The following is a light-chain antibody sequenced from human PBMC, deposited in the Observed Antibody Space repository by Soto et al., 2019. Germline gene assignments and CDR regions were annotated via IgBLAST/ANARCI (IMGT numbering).Light chain of an antibody. V-gene: IGKV1-5*01. CDR1: QSISSW. Sequence: DIQMTQSPSTLSASVGDRVTITCRASQSISSWLAWYQQKPGKAPKLLIYDASSLESGVPSRFSGSGSGTEFTLTISGLLPEDFATYHCQQANSFPLTFGGGTKVDIK. J-gene: IGKJ4*01. CDR3: QQANSFPLT. CDR2: DAS.